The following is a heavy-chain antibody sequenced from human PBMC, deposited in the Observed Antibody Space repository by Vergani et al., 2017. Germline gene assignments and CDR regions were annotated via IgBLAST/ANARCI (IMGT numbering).Heavy chain of an antibody. D-gene: IGHD3-10*01. CDR2: VRNKEDGGTP. J-gene: IGHJ6*02. CDR1: GFTFTDYG. V-gene: IGHV3-49*04. Sequence: EVQLVESGGGLEQPGRSLRLSCRASGFTFTDYGISWVRQAPGKGLEWVGFVRNKEDGGTPEHAASVKGRFTISRDDSKAIAYLQMNSLRAEDTAVYYCAKDGLYGSDGYGMDVWGQGTTVTVSS. CDR3: AKDGLYGSDGYGMDV.